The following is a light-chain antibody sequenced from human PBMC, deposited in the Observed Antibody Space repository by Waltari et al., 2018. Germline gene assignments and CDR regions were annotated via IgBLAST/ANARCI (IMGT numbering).Light chain of an antibody. J-gene: IGKJ4*01. CDR2: AAS. CDR1: QSISSY. Sequence: DIQMTQSPSSLSASVGHRVTITCRASQSISSYVNWYQQRPGKAPKVLIYAASSLQSGVPSRFSGSGSGTDFTLTISSLQPEDFATYYCQQSYSTPCTFGGGTKVEIK. CDR3: QQSYSTPCT. V-gene: IGKV1-39*01.